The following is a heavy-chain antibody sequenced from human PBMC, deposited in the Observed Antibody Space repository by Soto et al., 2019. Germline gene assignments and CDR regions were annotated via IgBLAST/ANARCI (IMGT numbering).Heavy chain of an antibody. J-gene: IGHJ4*02. Sequence: DVQLLESGGGLVQPGGSLRLSCVVSGFSFNYAIIWVRQAPGKGQEWVSGITGAGNTQYAASVKGRFTISRDNSKNTVYLQMNSLRAEDTAMYYCAKDAVYNDGLWLVSDWGQGTLVTV. V-gene: IGHV3-23*01. D-gene: IGHD2-21*01. CDR2: ITGAGNT. CDR3: AKDAVYNDGLWLVSD. CDR1: GFSFNYA.